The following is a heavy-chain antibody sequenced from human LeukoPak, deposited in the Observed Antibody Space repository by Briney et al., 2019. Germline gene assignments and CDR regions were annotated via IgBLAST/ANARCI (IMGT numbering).Heavy chain of an antibody. CDR3: ARTYCSSTSCLVDY. V-gene: IGHV3-64*01. D-gene: IGHD2-2*01. J-gene: IGHJ4*02. CDR2: ISTNGGST. CDR1: GFTFGSYA. Sequence: GGSLRLSCAASGFTFGSYAMHWVRQAPGKGLEYVSAISTNGGSTYYANSVKGRFTISRDNSKNTLYLQMGSLRAEDIAVYYCARTYCSSTSCLVDYWGQGTLVTVSS.